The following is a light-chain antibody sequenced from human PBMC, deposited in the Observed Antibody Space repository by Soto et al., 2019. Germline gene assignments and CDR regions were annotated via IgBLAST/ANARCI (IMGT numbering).Light chain of an antibody. CDR1: QDITNY. Sequence: DIQMTQSPSSLSASVGDRVTITCQASQDITNYLNWYQQKPGKAPEVLIYDASNLEAGVPSRFSGSGSGTKFTFTINNLQPEDAATYYCQQYENLPLSFGGGTKVEI. J-gene: IGKJ4*01. V-gene: IGKV1-33*01. CDR2: DAS. CDR3: QQYENLPLS.